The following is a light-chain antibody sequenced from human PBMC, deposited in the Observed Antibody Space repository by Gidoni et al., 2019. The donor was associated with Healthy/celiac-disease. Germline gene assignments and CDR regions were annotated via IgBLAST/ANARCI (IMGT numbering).Light chain of an antibody. V-gene: IGKV3-11*01. CDR3: QQRSNWPPWT. CDR1: QSVSSY. J-gene: IGKJ1*01. CDR2: DAS. Sequence: DIVLTQSSATLSSSPGERATLSCRASQSVSSYLSWYQQKPGNAPRFLIYDASNRATGIPARFSGSGSGTDFTLTISSLEPEDFAVYYCQQRSNWPPWTFXQXTKVEIK.